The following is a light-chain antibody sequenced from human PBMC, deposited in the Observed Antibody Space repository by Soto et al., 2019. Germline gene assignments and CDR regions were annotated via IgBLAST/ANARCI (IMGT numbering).Light chain of an antibody. CDR3: MHNGSSLCT. CDR1: QSVSNDY. Sequence: EMVLTQSPGTLSLSPGDRATLSCRASQSVSNDYLAWFQQKPGQTPRLLIYSVSSRATVIPDRFSGSGSGTDFTLTISRLEPEDCALYSCMHNGSSLCTFGKGTQVDIK. V-gene: IGKV3-20*01. CDR2: SVS. J-gene: IGKJ1*01.